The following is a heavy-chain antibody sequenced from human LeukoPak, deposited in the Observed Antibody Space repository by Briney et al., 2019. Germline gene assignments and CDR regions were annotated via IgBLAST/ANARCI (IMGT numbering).Heavy chain of an antibody. CDR2: ISGSGGST. V-gene: IGHV3-23*01. D-gene: IGHD3-10*01. CDR1: GFTFSSYA. CDR3: AKTAVTMVRGVIITSYYFDY. Sequence: GGSLRLSCAASGFTFSSYAMSWVRQAPGKGLEWVSAISGSGGSTYYADSVKGRFTISRDNSKNTLYLQMNSLRAEDTAVYYCAKTAVTMVRGVIITSYYFDYWGQGTLVTVSP. J-gene: IGHJ4*02.